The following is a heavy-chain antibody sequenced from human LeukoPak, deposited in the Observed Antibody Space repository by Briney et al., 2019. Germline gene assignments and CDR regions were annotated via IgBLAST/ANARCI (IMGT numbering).Heavy chain of an antibody. Sequence: ASVKVSCKASGYRFNNYGINWVRQAPGQGLEWVGWISPYNGNINYAERSQDRVTMTTDTSTNTAYMDVKSLTSDDTAMYYCGRDSPSTTGTDYWGQGTLVTVSS. CDR2: ISPYNGNI. CDR3: GRDSPSTTGTDY. CDR1: GYRFNNYG. V-gene: IGHV1-18*01. J-gene: IGHJ4*02. D-gene: IGHD4-17*01.